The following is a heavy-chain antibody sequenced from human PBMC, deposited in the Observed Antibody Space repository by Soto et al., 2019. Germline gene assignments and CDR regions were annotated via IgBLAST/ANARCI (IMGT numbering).Heavy chain of an antibody. Sequence: EASVKVSCKASGYTFTSYGISWVRQAPGQGLEWMGWISAYNGNTNYAQKLQGRVTMTTDTSTSTAYMELRSLRSDDTAVYYCAREGHFPGYYYYYGMDVWGQGTTVTSP. CDR2: ISAYNGNT. CDR3: AREGHFPGYYYYYGMDV. D-gene: IGHD3-10*01. CDR1: GYTFTSYG. J-gene: IGHJ6*02. V-gene: IGHV1-18*01.